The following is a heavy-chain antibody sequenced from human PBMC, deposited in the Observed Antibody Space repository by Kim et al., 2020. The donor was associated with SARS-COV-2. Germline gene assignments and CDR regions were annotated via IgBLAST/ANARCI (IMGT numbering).Heavy chain of an antibody. Sequence: GGSLRLSCAASGFTFSSYAMSWVRQAPGKGLEWVSVIYSGGSSTYYADSVKGRFTISRDNSKNTLYLQMNSLRAEDTAVYYCAKDIRSGSGWYGGFDYWGQGTLVTVSS. D-gene: IGHD6-19*01. CDR2: IYSGGSST. J-gene: IGHJ4*02. CDR3: AKDIRSGSGWYGGFDY. V-gene: IGHV3-23*03. CDR1: GFTFSSYA.